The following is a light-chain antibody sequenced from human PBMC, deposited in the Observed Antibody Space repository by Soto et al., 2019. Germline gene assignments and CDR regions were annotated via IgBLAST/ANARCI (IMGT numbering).Light chain of an antibody. Sequence: DIQMTQSPSSLSASVGDRVTITCQASQVISNYLNWYQQKQGKAPKLLIYDASNLETGVPSRFSGSGSGTDFTFTISSMQPEDIATYYCQQYDNRPLMYTFGQGTKLEIK. CDR1: QVISNY. J-gene: IGKJ2*01. V-gene: IGKV1-33*01. CDR3: QQYDNRPLMYT. CDR2: DAS.